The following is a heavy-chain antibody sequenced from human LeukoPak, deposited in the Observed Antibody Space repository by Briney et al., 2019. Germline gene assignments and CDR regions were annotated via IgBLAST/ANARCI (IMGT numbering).Heavy chain of an antibody. CDR2: IKSKTDGGTT. V-gene: IGHV3-15*01. CDR1: GFTFSNAW. J-gene: IGHJ4*02. Sequence: GGSLRLSCAASGFTFSNAWMSWVRQAPGKGLEGVGRIKSKTDGGTTDYAAPVKGRFTISRDDSKNTLYLQMNSLKTEDTAVYYCTFSDYLYYFDYWGQGTLVTVSS. D-gene: IGHD4-17*01. CDR3: TFSDYLYYFDY.